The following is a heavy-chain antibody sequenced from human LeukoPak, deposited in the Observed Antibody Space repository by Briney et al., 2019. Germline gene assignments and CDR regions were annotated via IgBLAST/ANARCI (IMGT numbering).Heavy chain of an antibody. V-gene: IGHV3-11*01. CDR2: ISGSGSDL. Sequence: GGSLRLSCVACGLNLNDYYMNWIRQAPGRGLEWVSYISGSGSDLYYADSVKGRFTISRDNAKNSLYLQMNSLRAEDTAVYYCARSIGSYYTMDVWGQGPTVTVSS. D-gene: IGHD3-22*01. CDR3: ARSIGSYYTMDV. J-gene: IGHJ6*02. CDR1: GLNLNDYY.